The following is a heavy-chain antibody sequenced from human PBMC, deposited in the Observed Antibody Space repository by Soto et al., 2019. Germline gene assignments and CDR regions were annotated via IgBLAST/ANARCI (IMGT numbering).Heavy chain of an antibody. CDR2: ITDSGKST. D-gene: IGHD1-1*01. J-gene: IGHJ4*02. CDR1: GFTFSSYA. CDR3: AKNNPFLLIPTADH. V-gene: IGHV3-23*01. Sequence: EVQLLESGGRLVQPGGSLELSCAASGFTFSSYAMSWVRQAPGKGLEWVSTITDSGKSTHYADSVKGRFTVCRDNSKNTLYLLMNSLRVEDTALYYCAKNNPFLLIPTADHWGQGTLVTVSS.